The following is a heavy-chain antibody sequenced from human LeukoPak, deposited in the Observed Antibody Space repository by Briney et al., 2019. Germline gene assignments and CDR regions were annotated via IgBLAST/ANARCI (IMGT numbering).Heavy chain of an antibody. J-gene: IGHJ6*02. D-gene: IGHD4-11*01. CDR1: GGSVSSVTYY. Sequence: SETLSLTCTVSGGSVSSVTYYWSWIRQPPGKGLEWIGYFYYSGSTNYNPSLKSRVTISVDTSKNQFSLKLSSVTAADTAVYYCARADSNYYYGMDVWGQGTTVTVSS. CDR3: ARADSNYYYGMDV. CDR2: FYYSGST. V-gene: IGHV4-61*01.